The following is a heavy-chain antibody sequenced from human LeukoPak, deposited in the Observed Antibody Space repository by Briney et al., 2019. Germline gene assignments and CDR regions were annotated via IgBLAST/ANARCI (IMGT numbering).Heavy chain of an antibody. CDR3: ARREDGRYTIDY. Sequence: SETLSLTCSVSGGSISSNNYYWGWIRQPPGKGLEWIGYIYYSGSTYYNPSLESRVTISVDTSKNQFSLKLSSVTAADTAVYYCARREDGRYTIDYWGQGTLVTVSS. J-gene: IGHJ4*02. D-gene: IGHD5-24*01. CDR2: IYYSGST. V-gene: IGHV4-39*01. CDR1: GGSISSNNYY.